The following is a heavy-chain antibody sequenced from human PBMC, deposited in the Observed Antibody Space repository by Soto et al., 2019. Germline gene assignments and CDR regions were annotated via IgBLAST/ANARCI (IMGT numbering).Heavy chain of an antibody. V-gene: IGHV3-48*02. Sequence: GGSLRLSCAASGFTFSTYGMNWVRLAPGKGLQWLSFITSTGDATYYADSVKGRFTISRDPAKNSVYLQLRSLRDEATAIYYCARDGYKRLDYWGPGTPVTVSS. D-gene: IGHD5-12*01. J-gene: IGHJ4*02. CDR2: ITSTGDAT. CDR1: GFTFSTYG. CDR3: ARDGYKRLDY.